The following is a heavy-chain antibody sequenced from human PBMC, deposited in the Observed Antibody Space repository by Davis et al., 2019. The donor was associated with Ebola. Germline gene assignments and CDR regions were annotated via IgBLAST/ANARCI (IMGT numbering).Heavy chain of an antibody. D-gene: IGHD3-16*01. Sequence: AASVKVSCKASGYTFTNYDLNWVRQATGQGLEWMGWMNPNSGNTGYAQKFQGRVTMTRNTSISTAYMELSGLRSEDTAIYFCARGTRSFDSWGQGTLVTVSS. CDR2: MNPNSGNT. CDR1: GYTFTNYD. CDR3: ARGTRSFDS. V-gene: IGHV1-8*01. J-gene: IGHJ5*01.